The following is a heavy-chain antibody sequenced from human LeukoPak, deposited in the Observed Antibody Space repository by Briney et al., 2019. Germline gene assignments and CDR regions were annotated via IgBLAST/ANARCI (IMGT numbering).Heavy chain of an antibody. Sequence: SETLSLTCTVSGGSISSYYWSWIRQPPGKGLEWIGYIYYSGSTNCNPSLKSRVTISVDTSKNQFSLKLSSVTAADTAVYYCASFLPLTGLDYWGQGTLVTVSS. V-gene: IGHV4-59*08. CDR3: ASFLPLTGLDY. CDR1: GGSISSYY. D-gene: IGHD3-9*01. CDR2: IYYSGST. J-gene: IGHJ4*02.